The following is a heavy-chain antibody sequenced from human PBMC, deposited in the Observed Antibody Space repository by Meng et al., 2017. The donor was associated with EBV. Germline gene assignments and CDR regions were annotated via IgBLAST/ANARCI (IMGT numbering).Heavy chain of an antibody. V-gene: IGHV3-21*01. CDR2: ISSNSIDI. D-gene: IGHD2-8*01. J-gene: IGHJ4*02. CDR1: GFTLRSYS. CDR3: ARDRTSNRFDY. Sequence: VQLGESGGGLVKPGKSLRLSLATSGFTLRSYSMNWVPLAPGKGLEWVSSISSNSIDIYYADLVKGRFTISRDNAKNSLFLQRHSLRAEDTAVYYCARDRTSNRFDYWGQGTLVTVSS.